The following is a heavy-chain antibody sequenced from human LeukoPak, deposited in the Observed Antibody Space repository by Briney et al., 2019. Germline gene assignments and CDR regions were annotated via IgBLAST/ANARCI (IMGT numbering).Heavy chain of an antibody. J-gene: IGHJ3*02. CDR2: IYYSGST. D-gene: IGHD2-15*01. CDR1: GGSISSYY. CDR3: ARGASGYCSGGSCYKAGDAFDI. Sequence: SETLSLTCTVSGGSISSYYWSWIRQPPGKGLEWIGYIYYSGSTNYNPSLKSRVTISVDTSKNQFSLKLSSVTAADTAVYYCARGASGYCSGGSCYKAGDAFDIWGQGTMVTVSS. V-gene: IGHV4-59*01.